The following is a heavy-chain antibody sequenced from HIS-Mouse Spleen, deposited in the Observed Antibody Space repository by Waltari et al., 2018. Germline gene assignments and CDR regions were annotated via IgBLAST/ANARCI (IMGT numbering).Heavy chain of an antibody. CDR2: IYYSGST. V-gene: IGHV4-39*07. CDR1: GGSISSSSYY. D-gene: IGHD6-13*01. CDR3: AREIPYSSSWYDWYFDL. Sequence: QLQLQESGPGLVKPSETLSLTCTVSGGSISSSSYYWGWIRQPPGKGLEWIGSIYYSGSTYYNPSPKSRVTIAVDTSKNQSSLKLSAVTAADTAGYYCAREIPYSSSWYDWYFDLWGRGTLVTVSS. J-gene: IGHJ2*01.